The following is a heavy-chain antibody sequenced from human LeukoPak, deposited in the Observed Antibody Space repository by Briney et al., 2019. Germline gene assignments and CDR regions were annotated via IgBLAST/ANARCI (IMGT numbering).Heavy chain of an antibody. V-gene: IGHV4-39*01. CDR2: IYYSGST. D-gene: IGHD5-18*01. J-gene: IGHJ3*02. Sequence: PSETLSLTCTVSGGSISSSSYYWGWIRQPPGKGLEWIGSIYYSGSTYYNPSLKSRVTISVDTSKNQFSLKLSSVTAADTAVYYCATIGYSYGKGAFDIWGQGTMVTVSS. CDR3: ATIGYSYGKGAFDI. CDR1: GGSISSSSYY.